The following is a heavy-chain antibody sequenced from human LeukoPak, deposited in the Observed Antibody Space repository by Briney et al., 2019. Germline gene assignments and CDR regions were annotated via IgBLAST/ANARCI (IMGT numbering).Heavy chain of an antibody. V-gene: IGHV3-23*01. CDR1: GFAFSSYA. CDR3: AKGSESGGSCYSGYNN. CDR2: ISGSGGST. Sequence: GGSLRLSCAASGFAFSSYAMSWVRDAPGKRRGRGAAISGSGGSTYYADSVKGRFTISRDNSKNTLYLEMKSLRAEDTAVYYCAKGSESGGSCYSGYNNWGQGTLVTVSS. J-gene: IGHJ4*02. D-gene: IGHD2-15*01.